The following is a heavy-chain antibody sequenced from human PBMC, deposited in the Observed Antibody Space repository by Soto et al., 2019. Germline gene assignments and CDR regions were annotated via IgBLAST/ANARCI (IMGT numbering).Heavy chain of an antibody. V-gene: IGHV3-23*01. CDR1: GFTFSSYA. CDR2: ISDSGTLT. J-gene: IGHJ6*02. CDR3: ARYIPGVRYYGMDV. Sequence: EVQLLESGGGLVQPGGSLRLSCAASGFTFSSYAMKWVRQAPGKGLEWVSLISDSGTLTYYADSVKGRFTISRDNSGNTLFLQMYSLRAEGTAVYYCARYIPGVRYYGMDVWGQGTTVTVSS. D-gene: IGHD2-2*01.